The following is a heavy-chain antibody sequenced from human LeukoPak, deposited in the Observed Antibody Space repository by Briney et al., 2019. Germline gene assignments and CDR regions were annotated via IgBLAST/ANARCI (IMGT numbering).Heavy chain of an antibody. CDR1: GFTFSSYG. CDR2: ISYDGSNK. V-gene: IGHV3-30*18. Sequence: GGSLRLSCAASGFTFSSYGMHWVRQAPGKGLEWVAVISYDGSNKYYADSVKGRLTISRDNSKNTLYLQMNSLRAEDTAVYYCAKASREESFDYWGQGTLVTVSS. J-gene: IGHJ4*02. CDR3: AKASREESFDY.